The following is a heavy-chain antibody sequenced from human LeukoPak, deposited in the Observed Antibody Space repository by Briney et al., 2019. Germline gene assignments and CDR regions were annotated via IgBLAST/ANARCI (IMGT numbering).Heavy chain of an antibody. V-gene: IGHV3-21*01. D-gene: IGHD6-19*01. CDR3: ARVPGYSSGWYSSDY. J-gene: IGHJ4*02. Sequence: GGSLRLSCAASGFTFSSYSMNWVRQAPGKGLEWVSSISSSSSYIYYADSVKGRFTISRDNAKNSLYLQMSSLRAEDTAVYYCARVPGYSSGWYSSDYWGQGTLVTVSS. CDR2: ISSSSSYI. CDR1: GFTFSSYS.